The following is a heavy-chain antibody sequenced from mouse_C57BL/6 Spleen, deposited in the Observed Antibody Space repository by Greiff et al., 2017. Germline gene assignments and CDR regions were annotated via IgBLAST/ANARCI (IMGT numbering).Heavy chain of an antibody. CDR1: GYTFTSYW. Sequence: EVQVVESGTVLARPGASVKMSCKTSGYTFTSYWMHWVKQRPGQGLEWIGAIYPGNSDTSYNQKFKGKAKLTAVTSASTYYMELSSLTNEDSAVYYCTRTLGHYGNYAMDYWGQGTSGTVAS. V-gene: IGHV1-5*01. CDR3: TRTLGHYGNYAMDY. CDR2: IYPGNSDT. J-gene: IGHJ4*01. D-gene: IGHD2-1*01.